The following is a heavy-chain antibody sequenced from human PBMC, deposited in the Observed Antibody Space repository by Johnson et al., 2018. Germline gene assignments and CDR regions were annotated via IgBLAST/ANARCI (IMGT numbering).Heavy chain of an antibody. Sequence: VQLVQSGGGVVQPGRSXRLSCTASGFTFGDYAMSWFRQAPGKGLEWVGFIRSKSYGGTTEYAASVKGRFTISRDDSKSIAYLQMNSLKTEDTAVYYCSRPYDSSGYYPRYFQHWGQGTLVTVSS. V-gene: IGHV3-49*03. D-gene: IGHD3-22*01. CDR1: GFTFGDYA. J-gene: IGHJ1*01. CDR3: SRPYDSSGYYPRYFQH. CDR2: IRSKSYGGTT.